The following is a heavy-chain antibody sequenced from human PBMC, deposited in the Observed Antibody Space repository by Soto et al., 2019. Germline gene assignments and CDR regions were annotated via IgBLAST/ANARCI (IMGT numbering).Heavy chain of an antibody. Sequence: ASVKVSCKASGYTFTGYYMHWVRQAPGQGLEWMGWINPNSGGTNYAQKFQGWVTMTRDTSISTAYMELSRLISDDTAVYYGARKFPAVISDAFDIWGQGTMVTVSS. D-gene: IGHD3-10*01. CDR2: INPNSGGT. J-gene: IGHJ3*02. CDR1: GYTFTGYY. CDR3: ARKFPAVISDAFDI. V-gene: IGHV1-2*04.